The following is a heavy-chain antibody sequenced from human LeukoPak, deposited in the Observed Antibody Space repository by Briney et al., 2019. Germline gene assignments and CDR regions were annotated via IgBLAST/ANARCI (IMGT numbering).Heavy chain of an antibody. V-gene: IGHV3-23*01. D-gene: IGHD3-22*01. CDR3: AKGPQLYSGYHPDY. CDR2: ITGSDDST. J-gene: IGHJ4*02. CDR1: GFTFSSDA. Sequence: GGSLRLSCAASGFTFSSDAMTWVRQAPGEGREWVSTITGSDDSTYYADSVKGRFTIFRGHSKNTVHLQLNNLRAEATAMYYCAKGPQLYSGYHPDYWGQGTLVTVSS.